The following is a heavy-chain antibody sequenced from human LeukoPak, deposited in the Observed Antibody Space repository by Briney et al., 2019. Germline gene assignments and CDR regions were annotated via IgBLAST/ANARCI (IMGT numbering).Heavy chain of an antibody. Sequence: SETLSLTCTVSGGSIGSSTYYWGWIRQPPGKGLEWIGSIYYDGSAYYNPSLKSRVTISIDTSKNQFSLRLSSVTAADTAVYHCARHPVSSKTLDYWGQGTLVTVSS. CDR2: IYYDGSA. CDR3: ARHPVSSKTLDY. D-gene: IGHD6-6*01. CDR1: GGSIGSSTYY. V-gene: IGHV4-39*01. J-gene: IGHJ4*02.